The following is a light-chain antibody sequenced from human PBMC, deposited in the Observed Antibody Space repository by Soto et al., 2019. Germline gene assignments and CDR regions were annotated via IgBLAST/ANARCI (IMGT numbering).Light chain of an antibody. CDR1: SSDVGAYDF. V-gene: IGLV2-8*01. Sequence: QSVLTQPPSASGSPGQSVTLSCTGTSSDVGAYDFVSRYQRHPGKAPKLVIFEVSKRPSGVPDRFSGSKSGNTASLTVSGLQAEDEADYYCSSYAGSNDFVFGTGTKVTVL. CDR3: SSYAGSNDFV. CDR2: EVS. J-gene: IGLJ1*01.